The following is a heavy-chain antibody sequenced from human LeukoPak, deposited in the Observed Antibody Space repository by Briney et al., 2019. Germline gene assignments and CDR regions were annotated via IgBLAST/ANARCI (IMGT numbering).Heavy chain of an antibody. CDR2: ISYDGSNK. J-gene: IGHJ4*02. Sequence: QTGGSLRLSCAASGFTFSNYGMHWVRQAPGKGLEWVAVISYDGSNKYYADSVKGRFAISRDNSKNTLYLQMNSLRAEDTAVYYCATTIGGYNYGPSFDYWGQGTLVTVSS. CDR1: GFTFSNYG. CDR3: ATTIGGYNYGPSFDY. V-gene: IGHV3-30*03. D-gene: IGHD5-18*01.